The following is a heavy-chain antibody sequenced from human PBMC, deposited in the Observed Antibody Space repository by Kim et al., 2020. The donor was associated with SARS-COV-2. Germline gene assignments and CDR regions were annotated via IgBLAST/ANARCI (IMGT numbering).Heavy chain of an antibody. D-gene: IGHD6-6*01. Sequence: NYNPSLKSRVTISVDTSKNQFSLKLSSVTAADTAVYYCARSDSSSFRFDYWGQGTLVTVSS. CDR3: ARSDSSSFRFDY. V-gene: IGHV4-59*01. J-gene: IGHJ4*02.